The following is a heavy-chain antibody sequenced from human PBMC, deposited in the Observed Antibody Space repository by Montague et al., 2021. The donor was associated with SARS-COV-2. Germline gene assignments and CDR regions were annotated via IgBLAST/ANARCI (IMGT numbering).Heavy chain of an antibody. J-gene: IGHJ4*02. CDR1: GYSFTKYW. V-gene: IGHV5-51*01. CDR2: IYPGDSDS. D-gene: IGHD3-22*01. CDR3: ARRGFDTSGYYSYFDY. Sequence: QSVAEVKKPGESLKISCNGSGYSFTKYWIGWVRQMPGKGLEWMGIIYPGDSDSRYSPSFQGQVTISADKSISTAYLQWSSLKASDTAMYYCARRGFDTSGYYSYFDYWGQGTLVTVSS.